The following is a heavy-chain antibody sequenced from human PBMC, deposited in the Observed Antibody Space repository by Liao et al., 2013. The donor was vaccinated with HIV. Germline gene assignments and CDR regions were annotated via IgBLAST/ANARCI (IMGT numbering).Heavy chain of an antibody. CDR2: FYTSENS. Sequence: QVQVQQWGAGLLKPSETLSLTCAVYGGSSSGDYWSWIRQPAGKGLEWIGRFYTSENSNYNPSLKSRVTMSVDTSKNQFSLKLSSVTAADTAVYYCARAIAADGYFYSYMDVWGKGTTVTVSS. CDR3: ARAIAADGYFYSYMDV. CDR1: GGSSSGDY. V-gene: IGHV4-59*10. J-gene: IGHJ6*03. D-gene: IGHD6-13*01.